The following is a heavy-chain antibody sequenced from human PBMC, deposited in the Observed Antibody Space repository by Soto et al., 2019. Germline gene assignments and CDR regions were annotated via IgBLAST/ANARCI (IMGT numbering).Heavy chain of an antibody. Sequence: KTSETLSLTCTVSGDSISGGASFWSWIRQPPGKGLEWIANVYYSGSSYYNPSLKSRLTISVDTTKNQCSLQLKSMTAADTAVYYCAKLSCTSSTCYFPGWFDPWGQGTLVTVSS. J-gene: IGHJ5*02. D-gene: IGHD2-2*01. CDR2: VYYSGSS. V-gene: IGHV4-31*03. CDR1: GDSISGGASF. CDR3: AKLSCTSSTCYFPGWFDP.